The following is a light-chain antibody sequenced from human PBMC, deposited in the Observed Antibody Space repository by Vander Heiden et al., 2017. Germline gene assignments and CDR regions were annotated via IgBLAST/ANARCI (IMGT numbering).Light chain of an antibody. Sequence: AIQLTQSPSSLSTSVGARVTITCRASQGITSALAWYQQKPGKRPELLIYDATSLETGVPSRFSGSGSGTDFTLTISSLQPEDAATYFCQQFSIYPRTFGQGTKLEIK. V-gene: IGKV1-13*02. CDR1: QGITSA. CDR3: QQFSIYPRT. CDR2: DAT. J-gene: IGKJ2*01.